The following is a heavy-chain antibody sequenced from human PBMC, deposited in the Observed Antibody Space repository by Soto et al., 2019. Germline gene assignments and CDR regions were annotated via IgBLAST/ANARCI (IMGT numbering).Heavy chain of an antibody. Sequence: GGSLRLSCAASGFTFSSYAMSWVRQAPGKGLEWVSAISGSGGSTYYADSVKGRFTISRDNSKNTLYLQMNSLRAEDTAVYYCAKTYCSTTSCYTLGWFDPWGQGTLVTVSS. D-gene: IGHD2-2*02. V-gene: IGHV3-23*01. J-gene: IGHJ5*02. CDR2: ISGSGGST. CDR1: GFTFSSYA. CDR3: AKTYCSTTSCYTLGWFDP.